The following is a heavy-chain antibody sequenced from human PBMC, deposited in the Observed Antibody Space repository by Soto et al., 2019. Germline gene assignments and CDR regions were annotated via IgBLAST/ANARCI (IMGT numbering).Heavy chain of an antibody. CDR3: ASEGYERGLIWFDP. V-gene: IGHV3-48*02. J-gene: IGHJ5*02. CDR2: ISSSSSTI. Sequence: EVQLVESGGGLVQPGGSLRLSCAASGFTFSSYSMNWVRQAPGKGLEWVSYISSSSSTIFYADSVKGRFTISRDSAKNSLYLQMNSLRDEDTAVYYCASEGYERGLIWFDPWGQGTLVPVSS. D-gene: IGHD2-2*01. CDR1: GFTFSSYS.